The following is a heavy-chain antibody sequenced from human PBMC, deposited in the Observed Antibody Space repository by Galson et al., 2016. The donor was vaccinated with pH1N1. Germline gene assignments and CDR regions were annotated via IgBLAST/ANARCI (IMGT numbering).Heavy chain of an antibody. CDR1: GYRFSNYW. CDR2: IYPADSHT. V-gene: IGHV5-51*01. CDR3: ARHGGYNAGRGDFGAYDI. J-gene: IGHJ3*02. D-gene: IGHD3-16*01. Sequence: QSGAEVKKPGESLKISCKGSGYRFSNYWIGWMRQMPGKGLECMGIIYPADSHTKYSQSFQGQVTIAVDKSDSSAYLQGSRLKASDTAMYYCARHGGYNAGRGDFGAYDIWGQGTMVTVSP.